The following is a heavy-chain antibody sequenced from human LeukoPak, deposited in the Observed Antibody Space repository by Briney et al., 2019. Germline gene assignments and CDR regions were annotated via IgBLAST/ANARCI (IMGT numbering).Heavy chain of an antibody. CDR2: ISAYNGNT. D-gene: IGHD3-22*01. J-gene: IGHJ4*02. CDR3: ARVVAMIVVAPFDY. CDR1: GYTFTSYG. Sequence: VASVKVSCKASGYTFTSYGISWVRQAPGQGLEWMGWISAYNGNTNYAQKLQGRVTMTTDTSTSTAYMELRSLRSDDTAVYYCARVVAMIVVAPFDYWGQGTLVTVSS. V-gene: IGHV1-18*01.